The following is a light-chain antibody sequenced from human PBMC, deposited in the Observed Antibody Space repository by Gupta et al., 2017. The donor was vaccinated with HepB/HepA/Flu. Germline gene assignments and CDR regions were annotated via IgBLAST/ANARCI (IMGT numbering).Light chain of an antibody. CDR2: GAS. V-gene: IGKV3-15*01. CDR3: QQENNGPPRIT. Sequence: EIVMTQSPATLAVSPGERATLSCRASQTISSNLAWYQQKPGQAPRLLIYGASTRATGIPARFSGSGDGTDFXLTISSXQSEDFEVYSCQQENNGPPRITFGXGTRLEIK. J-gene: IGKJ5*01. CDR1: QTISSN.